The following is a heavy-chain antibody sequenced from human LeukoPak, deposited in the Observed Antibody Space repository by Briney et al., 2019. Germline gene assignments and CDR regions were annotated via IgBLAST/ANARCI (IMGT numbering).Heavy chain of an antibody. V-gene: IGHV4-31*03. CDR3: ASAVGYCSGGSCYYYYGMDV. CDR1: GGSISSGGYY. CDR2: IYYSGST. Sequence: SETLSLTCTVSGGSISSGGYYWSWIRQHPGKGLEWIGYIYYSGSTYYNPSLKRRVTISVDTSKNRFSLKLSSVTAADTAVYYCASAVGYCSGGSCYYYYGMDVWGQGTTVTVSS. D-gene: IGHD2-15*01. J-gene: IGHJ6*02.